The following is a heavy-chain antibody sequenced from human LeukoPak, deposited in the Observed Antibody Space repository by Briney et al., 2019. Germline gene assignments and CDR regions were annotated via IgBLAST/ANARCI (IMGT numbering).Heavy chain of an antibody. J-gene: IGHJ3*02. CDR1: GFTVSSNY. D-gene: IGHD1-20*01. CDR2: IYSGGST. V-gene: IGHV3-66*01. Sequence: GGSLRLSCAASGFTVSSNYMSWVRQAPGKGLEWVSVIYSGGSTYYADSVKGRFTISRDNSKNTLYLQMNSLRAEDTAVYYCAKDTWYNWNDGDAFDIWGQGTMVTVSS. CDR3: AKDTWYNWNDGDAFDI.